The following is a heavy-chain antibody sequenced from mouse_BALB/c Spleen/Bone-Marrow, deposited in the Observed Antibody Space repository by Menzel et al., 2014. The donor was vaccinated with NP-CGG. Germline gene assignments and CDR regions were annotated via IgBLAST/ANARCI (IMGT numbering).Heavy chain of an antibody. D-gene: IGHD2-4*01. J-gene: IGHJ3*01. V-gene: IGHV5-9-2*01. CDR3: ARHAYYDQTEVSFVY. CDR1: GFSFSNYG. CDR2: ISGDGRYT. Sequence: EVQLQESGGGLVKSGGSLKLSCAASGFSFSNYGMSWVRQTPEKRLEWVATISGDGRYTFYSDSVRGRFTISRDNAKDNLYLQLSSLRSADTALYYCARHAYYDQTEVSFVYWGQGTLVTVSA.